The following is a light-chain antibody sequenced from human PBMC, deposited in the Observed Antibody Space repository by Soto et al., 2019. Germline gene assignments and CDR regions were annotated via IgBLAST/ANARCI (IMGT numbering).Light chain of an antibody. V-gene: IGLV1-47*01. CDR1: SSNIGSNY. CDR3: SSCAGRNNLV. J-gene: IGLJ2*01. Sequence: QSVLTQPPSASGTPGQRVTISCSGSSSNIGSNYKYWYQQLPGTAPKLLIYRNNQRPSGVPDRFSGSKSGASASLAISGLRSEDEVDYYCSSCAGRNNLVFGGGTKLTVL. CDR2: RNN.